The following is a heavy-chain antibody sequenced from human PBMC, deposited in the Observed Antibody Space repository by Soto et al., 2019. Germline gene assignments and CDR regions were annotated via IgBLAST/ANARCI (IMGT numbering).Heavy chain of an antibody. CDR3: ARGDVNWFDP. Sequence: ASVKVSCKASGYSFIGYYMHWVRQAPGQGLEWMGWINPKSGVTNYAQKFQGRVTMTRDTSITTAYMELSSLRSDDTAVYYCARGDVNWFDPWGQGTLVTVSS. CDR1: GYSFIGYY. J-gene: IGHJ5*02. V-gene: IGHV1-2*02. CDR2: INPKSGVT. D-gene: IGHD2-21*02.